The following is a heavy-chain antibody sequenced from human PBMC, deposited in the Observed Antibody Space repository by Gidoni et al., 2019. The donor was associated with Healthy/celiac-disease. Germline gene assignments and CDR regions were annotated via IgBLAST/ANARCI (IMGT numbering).Heavy chain of an antibody. CDR2: ISSSSSYI. CDR3: ARDSFTSFDY. Sequence: EVQLVKSGGGLCKPGGALGRCCAATGFTFSSYSMSGVRQAPGKGLEWVASISSSSSYIYSADSVKGRFTISRDNAKNSLYLQINSLRAEDTDVYYCARDSFTSFDYWGQGTLVTVSS. V-gene: IGHV3-21*01. J-gene: IGHJ4*02. CDR1: GFTFSSYS.